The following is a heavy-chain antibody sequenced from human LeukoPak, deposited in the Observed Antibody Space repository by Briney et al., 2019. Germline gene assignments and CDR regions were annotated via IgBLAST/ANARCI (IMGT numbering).Heavy chain of an antibody. CDR1: GGTFSSYA. D-gene: IGHD4-17*01. Sequence: GASVKVSCKASGGTFSSYAISWVRQAPGQGLEWMGRIIPILGIANYAQKFQGRVTMTRDTSTSTVYMELSSLRSEDTAVYYCARDQYGDYVLDYWGQGTLVTVSS. J-gene: IGHJ4*02. V-gene: IGHV1-69*04. CDR3: ARDQYGDYVLDY. CDR2: IIPILGIA.